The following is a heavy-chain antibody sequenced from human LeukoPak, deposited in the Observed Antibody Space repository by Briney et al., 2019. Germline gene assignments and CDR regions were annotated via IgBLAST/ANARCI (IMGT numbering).Heavy chain of an antibody. CDR1: GFTFSSYA. Sequence: PGGSLRLSCAASGFTFSSYAMHWVRQPPGKGLEWIGNIYYSGSTYYNPSLKSRVTISVDTSKNQFSLKLTSVTAADTAVYYCARGDWNYGRGRTFDIWGQGTMVTVSS. CDR3: ARGDWNYGRGRTFDI. V-gene: IGHV4-39*07. D-gene: IGHD1-7*01. CDR2: IYYSGST. J-gene: IGHJ3*02.